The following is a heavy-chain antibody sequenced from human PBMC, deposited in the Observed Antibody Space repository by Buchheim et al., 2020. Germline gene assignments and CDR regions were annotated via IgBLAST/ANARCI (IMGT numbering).Heavy chain of an antibody. D-gene: IGHD4-17*01. Sequence: QVQLQESGPGLVKSSETLSLTCTVSGGSISSSSYYWGWIRQPPGKGLEWIGTMYYTGTTYSNPSLKSRVTISLNNSKKHFSLKLSSVTAADTAVYYCAREFQYTVPRVGFDPWGQGAL. CDR1: GGSISSSSYY. CDR3: AREFQYTVPRVGFDP. J-gene: IGHJ5*02. V-gene: IGHV4-39*07. CDR2: MYYTGTT.